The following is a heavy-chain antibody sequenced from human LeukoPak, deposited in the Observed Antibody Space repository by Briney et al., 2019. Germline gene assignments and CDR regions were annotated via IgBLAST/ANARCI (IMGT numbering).Heavy chain of an antibody. CDR1: GGSISSGGYS. J-gene: IGHJ6*03. D-gene: IGHD6-13*01. CDR2: IYHSGST. Sequence: PSQSLSLTCAVSGGSISSGGYSWSWIRQPPGKGLEWIGYIYHSGSTYYNPSLKSRVTISLDTSKNQFSLKLGSVTAADTAVYYCARQRQQPVNMDVWGKGTTVTVSS. V-gene: IGHV4-30-2*05. CDR3: ARQRQQPVNMDV.